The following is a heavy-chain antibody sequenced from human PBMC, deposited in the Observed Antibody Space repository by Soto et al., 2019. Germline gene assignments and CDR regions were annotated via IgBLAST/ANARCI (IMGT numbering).Heavy chain of an antibody. J-gene: IGHJ6*03. Sequence: ASVKVSCKASGYTFTSYDINWVRQATGQGLEWMGWMNPNSGNTGYAQKFQGRVTMTRNTSISTAYMELSSLRSEGTAVYYCARKNYYYYYYYMDVWGKGTTVTVSS. CDR2: MNPNSGNT. CDR3: ARKNYYYYYYYMDV. CDR1: GYTFTSYD. D-gene: IGHD3-10*01. V-gene: IGHV1-8*01.